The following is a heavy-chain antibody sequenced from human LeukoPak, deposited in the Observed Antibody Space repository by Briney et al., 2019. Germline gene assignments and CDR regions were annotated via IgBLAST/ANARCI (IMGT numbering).Heavy chain of an antibody. CDR2: INHGGGT. J-gene: IGHJ6*03. V-gene: IGHV4-34*01. D-gene: IGHD2-2*01. CDR1: GGSFSDYF. Sequence: PSETLSLTCAVYGGSFSDYFWNWIRQPPGKGLEWIGEINHGGGTRYNPSLKSRATISVDTSKKQFSLNLTSVTAADTAVYYCARAIVVVPAAKPKRYYYYYYMDVWGKGTTVTVSS. CDR3: ARAIVVVPAAKPKRYYYYYYMDV.